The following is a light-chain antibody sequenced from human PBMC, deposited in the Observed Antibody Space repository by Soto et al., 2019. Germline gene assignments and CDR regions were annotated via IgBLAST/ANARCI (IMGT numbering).Light chain of an antibody. CDR1: QSISQW. Sequence: DIQMTQSPSTLSASVGDRVAITCRASQSISQWVAWYQQKPGRAPELLIYDASKLKSGVPSRFSGSGSGTEFSLTVSSLQPDDFANYYCQQYNRFSTFGQGTKVDIK. CDR2: DAS. V-gene: IGKV1-5*01. CDR3: QQYNRFST. J-gene: IGKJ1*01.